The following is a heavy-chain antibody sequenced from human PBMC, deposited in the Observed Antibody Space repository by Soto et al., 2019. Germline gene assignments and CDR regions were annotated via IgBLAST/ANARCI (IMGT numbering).Heavy chain of an antibody. D-gene: IGHD3-10*01. CDR1: GGTFSSYA. Sequence: ASVKVSCKASGGTFSSYAISWVRQAPGQRLEWMGGIIPIFGTANYAQKFQGRATITAEESTSTAYMELSRLRSEDTAVYYCARDARGDEAPMDYWGQGTLVTVSS. CDR2: IIPIFGTA. V-gene: IGHV1-69*13. J-gene: IGHJ4*02. CDR3: ARDARGDEAPMDY.